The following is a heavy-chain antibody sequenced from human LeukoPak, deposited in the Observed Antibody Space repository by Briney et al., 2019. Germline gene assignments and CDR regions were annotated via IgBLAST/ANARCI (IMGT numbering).Heavy chain of an antibody. D-gene: IGHD3-22*01. J-gene: IGHJ4*02. CDR2: ITSTSYI. Sequence: GGSLRLSCAASGFTFSTYTMNWVRQAPGKGLEWVSSITSTSYIYYSDSVKGRFTISRDDAKKSLFLQMSSLRAEDTAVYHCARDTNYYDTSGYYSGSDFDYWGQGTLVTVSS. V-gene: IGHV3-21*01. CDR1: GFTFSTYT. CDR3: ARDTNYYDTSGYYSGSDFDY.